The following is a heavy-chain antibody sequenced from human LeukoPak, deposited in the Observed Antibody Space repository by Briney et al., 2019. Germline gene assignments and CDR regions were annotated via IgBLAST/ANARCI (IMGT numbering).Heavy chain of an antibody. V-gene: IGHV3-7*03. CDR3: ASLDY. J-gene: IGHJ4*02. CDR1: GFTFSSSW. CDR2: IKQDGSEK. Sequence: GGSLRLSCAASGFTFSSSWMNWVRQAPGKGLEWVADIKQDGSEKYYVDSVKGRFTISRDNAKNSLYLQMNTLRAEDTAVYYCASLDYWGQGTLVTVSS.